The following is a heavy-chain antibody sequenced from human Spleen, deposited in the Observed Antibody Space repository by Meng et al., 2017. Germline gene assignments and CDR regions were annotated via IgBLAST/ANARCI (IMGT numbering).Heavy chain of an antibody. D-gene: IGHD3-16*01. CDR1: GGSIGSGRYY. CDR3: ARDLWELRYKAPFDP. V-gene: IGHV4-39*07. J-gene: IGHJ5*02. CDR2: VYYSGIT. Sequence: LAVSGPGLVEPSGPLSLTWPVFGGSIGSGRYYWNWYRQAPGKGLEWIGSVYYSGITYYNPSLESRVTISVDTSKNQFSLKLSSVTAADTAVYYCARDLWELRYKAPFDPWGQGILVTVSS.